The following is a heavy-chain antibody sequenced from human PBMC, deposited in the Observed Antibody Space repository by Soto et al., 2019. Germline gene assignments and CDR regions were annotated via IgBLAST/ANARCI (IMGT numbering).Heavy chain of an antibody. J-gene: IGHJ1*01. Sequence: GSLRLSCAASGFIFSSFAMSWVRQAPGKGLEWVSTISNNGGSTYYADSVKGRFTISRDNSKNTLYLQMNSLRAEDTAVYYCAKDIEAAGPSEYFQHWGQGSLVTVSS. D-gene: IGHD6-13*01. V-gene: IGHV3-23*01. CDR2: ISNNGGST. CDR1: GFIFSSFA. CDR3: AKDIEAAGPSEYFQH.